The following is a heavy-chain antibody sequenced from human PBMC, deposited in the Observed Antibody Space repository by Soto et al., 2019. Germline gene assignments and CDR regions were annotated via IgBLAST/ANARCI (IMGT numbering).Heavy chain of an antibody. CDR1: GGSISSYY. Sequence: PSETLSLTCTVSGGSISSYYWSWIQQPAGKGLEWIGRIYTSGSTNYNPSLKSRVTMSVDTSKNQFSLKLSSVTAADTAVYYCARVRISGWLNWFDPCGQGPLVTVS. CDR3: ARVRISGWLNWFDP. D-gene: IGHD6-19*01. J-gene: IGHJ5*02. CDR2: IYTSGST. V-gene: IGHV4-4*07.